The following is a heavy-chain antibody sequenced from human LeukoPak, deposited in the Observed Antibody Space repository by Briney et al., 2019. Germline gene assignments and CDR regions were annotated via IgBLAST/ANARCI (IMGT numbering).Heavy chain of an antibody. J-gene: IGHJ4*02. CDR2: IIPIFGTA. CDR1: GGTFSSYA. Sequence: SVKVSCKASGGTFSSYAIRWVRQAPGQGLEWMGGIIPIFGTANYAQKFQGRVTITADESTSTAYMELRSLRSDDTAVYYCASLVYSYGLDYWGQGTLVTVSS. D-gene: IGHD5-18*01. CDR3: ASLVYSYGLDY. V-gene: IGHV1-69*13.